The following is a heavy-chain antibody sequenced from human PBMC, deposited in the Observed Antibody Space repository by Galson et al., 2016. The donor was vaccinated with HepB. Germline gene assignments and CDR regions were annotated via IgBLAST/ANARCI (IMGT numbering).Heavy chain of an antibody. CDR2: IYSGGGT. J-gene: IGHJ5*02. D-gene: IGHD2-15*01. CDR3: GTESYLKGHSIVVAAPSQT. CDR1: GLTVSSNY. V-gene: IGHV3-53*01. Sequence: SLRLSCAASGLTVSSNYMSWVRQAPGKGLEWVSVIYSGGGTYYADSVQGRFTISRDNSKSTVFLEMNSLRAEDTAVYYCGTESYLKGHSIVVAAPSQTWGRGTLVTVAS.